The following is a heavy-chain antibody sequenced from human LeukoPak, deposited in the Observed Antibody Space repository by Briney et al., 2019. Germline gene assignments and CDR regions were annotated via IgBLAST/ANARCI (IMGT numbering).Heavy chain of an antibody. CDR3: ARAMPDCSNTSCYSV. Sequence: SETLSLTCAVYGGSFSGYYWSWIRQPPGKGLEWIGEINHSGSTNYNPSLKSRVTISVDTSKNQFSLKLSSVTAADTAVYYCARAMPDCSNTSCYSVWGQGTLVTVSS. CDR2: INHSGST. V-gene: IGHV4-34*01. CDR1: GGSFSGYY. D-gene: IGHD2-2*01. J-gene: IGHJ4*02.